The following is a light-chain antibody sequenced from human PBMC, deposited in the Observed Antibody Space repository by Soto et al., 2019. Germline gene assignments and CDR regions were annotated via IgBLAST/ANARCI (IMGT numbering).Light chain of an antibody. CDR2: EVN. Sequence: QSALTQPPSASGSPGQSVTISCTGTSSDVGAYNYVSWYQQHPGNAPKLLIYEVNKRPSGVPDRFSGSKSGNTASLTVSGLQAEDEADYYCSSKRATDNLVFSGGTKLTVL. J-gene: IGLJ2*01. CDR1: SSDVGAYNY. CDR3: SSKRATDNLV. V-gene: IGLV2-8*01.